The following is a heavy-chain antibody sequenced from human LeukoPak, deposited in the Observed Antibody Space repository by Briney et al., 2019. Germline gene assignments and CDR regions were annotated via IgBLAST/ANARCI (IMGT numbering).Heavy chain of an antibody. CDR3: ARHSDVVGAI. D-gene: IGHD3-16*01. Sequence: GEPLKISCEASGYTFTHQWIGWVGQMPGTCLEWVAIIYPRDSDPIYSPSFQGHVTISADTSITTAYLEWRSLEASDTAMYYCARHSDVVGAIWGQGTQVTVSS. J-gene: IGHJ4*02. CDR1: GYTFTHQW. V-gene: IGHV5-51*01. CDR2: IYPRDSDP.